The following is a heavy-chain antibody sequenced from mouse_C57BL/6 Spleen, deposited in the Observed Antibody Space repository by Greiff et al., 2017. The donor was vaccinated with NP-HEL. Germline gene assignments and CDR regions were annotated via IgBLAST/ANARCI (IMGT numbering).Heavy chain of an antibody. V-gene: IGHV5-17*01. CDR1: GFTFSDYG. J-gene: IGHJ3*01. Sequence: EVMLVESGGGLVKPGGSLKLSCAASGFTFSDYGMHWVRQAPEKGLEWVAYISRGSSTIYYADTVKGRFTISRDNAKNTLFLQMTSLRSEDTAMYYCASSDYGDGYEDWGQGTPVTVSA. CDR3: ASSDYGDGYED. CDR2: ISRGSSTI. D-gene: IGHD2-4*01.